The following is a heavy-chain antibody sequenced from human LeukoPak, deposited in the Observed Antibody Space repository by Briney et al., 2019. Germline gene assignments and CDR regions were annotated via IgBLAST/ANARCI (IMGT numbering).Heavy chain of an antibody. Sequence: GGSLRLSCAASGFTFSGSAMHWVRQASVKGLEWVGRIRSKANSYATAYAASVKGRFTISRDDSKNTAYLQMNSLKTEDTAVYYCTSVYYDILTGYYHFDYWGQGTLVTVSS. CDR3: TSVYYDILTGYYHFDY. CDR1: GFTFSGSA. V-gene: IGHV3-73*01. CDR2: IRSKANSYAT. J-gene: IGHJ4*02. D-gene: IGHD3-9*01.